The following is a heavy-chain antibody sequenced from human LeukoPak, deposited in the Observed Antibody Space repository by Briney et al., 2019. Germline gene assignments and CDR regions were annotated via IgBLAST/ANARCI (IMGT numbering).Heavy chain of an antibody. J-gene: IGHJ5*02. CDR1: GYSISSGYY. D-gene: IGHD1-7*01. Sequence: SETLSLTCAVSGYSISSGYYWDWIRQPPGKGLEWIGSIYYSGSTYYNPSLKSRVTISVDTSKNQFSLKLSSVTAADTAVYYCARGCQLELRWYNWFDPWGQGTLVTVSS. CDR2: IYYSGST. CDR3: ARGCQLELRWYNWFDP. V-gene: IGHV4-38-2*01.